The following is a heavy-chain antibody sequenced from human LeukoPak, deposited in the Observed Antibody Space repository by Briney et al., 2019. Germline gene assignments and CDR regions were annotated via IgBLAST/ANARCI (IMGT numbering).Heavy chain of an antibody. CDR3: ARANSSGWYRRAFDI. D-gene: IGHD6-19*01. CDR2: INPSGGST. V-gene: IGHV1-46*01. Sequence: ASVKVSCKASGYTFTSYYMHWVRQAPGQGLEWMGIINPSGGSTSYAQKFQGRVTMTRDTSTSTVYMELSSLRSEDTAVYYCARANSSGWYRRAFDIWGQGTMVTVSS. CDR1: GYTFTSYY. J-gene: IGHJ3*02.